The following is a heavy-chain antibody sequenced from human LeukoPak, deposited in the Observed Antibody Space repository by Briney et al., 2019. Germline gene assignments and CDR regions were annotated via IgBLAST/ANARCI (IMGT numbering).Heavy chain of an antibody. Sequence: ASVKVSRKASTDTFTDYYLHWVRQAPGQGPEWMGRINLNTGGTNYAHKFRDRVTMTRDTSISTAYMELGSLRSDDTAVYFCARETYFDTSGYPRQAFDVWGRGTMVSVSS. CDR3: ARETYFDTSGYPRQAFDV. CDR1: TDTFTDYY. V-gene: IGHV1-2*06. D-gene: IGHD3-22*01. CDR2: INLNTGGT. J-gene: IGHJ3*01.